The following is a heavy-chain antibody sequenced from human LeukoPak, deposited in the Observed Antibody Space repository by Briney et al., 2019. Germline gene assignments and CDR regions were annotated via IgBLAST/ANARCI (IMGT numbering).Heavy chain of an antibody. CDR3: ARGIDYYDSSGSYYYMDV. V-gene: IGHV1-8*01. CDR1: GYTFTRYD. J-gene: IGHJ6*03. Sequence: ASVKVCCKASGYTFTRYDINWVRQATGQGLEWMGWMNPNSGNTGYVQKFQGRVTMTRNTSISTAYMELSSLRSEDTAVYYCARGIDYYDSSGSYYYMDVWGKGTTVTVSS. D-gene: IGHD3-22*01. CDR2: MNPNSGNT.